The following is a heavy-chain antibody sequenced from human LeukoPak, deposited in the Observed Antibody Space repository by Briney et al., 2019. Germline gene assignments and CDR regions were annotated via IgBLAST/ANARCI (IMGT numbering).Heavy chain of an antibody. J-gene: IGHJ6*03. Sequence: ASVTVSCKASGYTFTDYYMYWVRQAPGQGLEWMGWINPNSGGIDPAQKFQGRVTMTRDTSISTVYMELSRLRSDDTAVYYCARGEGYYYMDVWGKGTTVTVSS. CDR3: ARGEGYYYMDV. CDR2: INPNSGGI. V-gene: IGHV1-2*02. CDR1: GYTFTDYY. D-gene: IGHD1-26*01.